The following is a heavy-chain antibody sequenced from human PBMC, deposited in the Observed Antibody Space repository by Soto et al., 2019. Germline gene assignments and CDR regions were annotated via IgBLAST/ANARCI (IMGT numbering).Heavy chain of an antibody. CDR1: RGTFSTYG. D-gene: IGHD3-16*01. Sequence: QVQLVQSGAEVKKSGSSVKVSCKASRGTFSTYGFSWVRQAPGQGLEWMGAIIPMFGTPDYSEKFRGRVTISADESTSTVYMELSSLRFDDTAMYYCTSEIALGPEGLDCWGQGTLVTVSS. CDR3: TSEIALGPEGLDC. CDR2: IIPMFGTP. J-gene: IGHJ4*02. V-gene: IGHV1-69*01.